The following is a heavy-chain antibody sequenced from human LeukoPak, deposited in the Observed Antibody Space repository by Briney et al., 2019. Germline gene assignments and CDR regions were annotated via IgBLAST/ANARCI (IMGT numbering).Heavy chain of an antibody. CDR2: ISVYNGNT. CDR3: ARVRAARKYYYYYMDV. J-gene: IGHJ6*03. CDR1: GYSFSTYG. V-gene: IGHV1-18*01. D-gene: IGHD6-6*01. Sequence: GASVKVSCKASGYSFSTYGISWARQAPGQGLEWMGWISVYNGNTKYAQKFQGRVTMTTEKSTSTGYMELSSLRSEDTAVYYCARVRAARKYYYYYMDVWGKGTTVTVSS.